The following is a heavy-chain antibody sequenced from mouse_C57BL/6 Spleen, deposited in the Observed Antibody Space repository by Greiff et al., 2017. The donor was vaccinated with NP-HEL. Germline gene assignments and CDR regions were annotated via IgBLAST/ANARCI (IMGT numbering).Heavy chain of an antibody. CDR2: IDPENGDT. V-gene: IGHV14-4*01. D-gene: IGHD1-1*02. CDR3: TTRGSYPWFAY. CDR1: GFNIKDDY. Sequence: EVQLQQSGAELVRPGASVKLSCTASGFNIKDDYMHWVKQRPEQGLEWIGWIDPENGDTEYASKFQGKATITADTSSNTSYLQLSSLKSEDTAVYYCTTRGSYPWFAYWGQGTLVTVSA. J-gene: IGHJ3*01.